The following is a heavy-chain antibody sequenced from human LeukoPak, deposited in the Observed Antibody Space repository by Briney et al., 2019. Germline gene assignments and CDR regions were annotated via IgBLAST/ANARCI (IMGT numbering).Heavy chain of an antibody. CDR3: ASDYCSGVSCYYFDY. Sequence: GGSLRLSCAASGFTFDDYGMSWVRQAPGEGLECVSSISRSSSYRYYADSVKGRFTISRDNAKNSLYLQMNSLRAEDTAVYYCASDYCSGVSCYYFDYWGQGTLVTVSS. J-gene: IGHJ4*02. V-gene: IGHV3-21*01. D-gene: IGHD2-15*01. CDR2: ISRSSSYR. CDR1: GFTFDDYG.